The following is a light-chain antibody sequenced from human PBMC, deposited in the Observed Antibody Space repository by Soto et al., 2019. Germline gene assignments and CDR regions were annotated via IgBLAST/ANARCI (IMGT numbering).Light chain of an antibody. CDR1: QSVSTI. Sequence: EIVMTQSPATLSVSPGGRTTLSCMASQSVSTILAWYQQKPGQAPRLLIYGASTRATGIPVRFSGSGSGTEFTLTISSLQSEDFAVYYCQQYDKWPPTFGQGTKVDIK. J-gene: IGKJ1*01. V-gene: IGKV3-15*01. CDR2: GAS. CDR3: QQYDKWPPT.